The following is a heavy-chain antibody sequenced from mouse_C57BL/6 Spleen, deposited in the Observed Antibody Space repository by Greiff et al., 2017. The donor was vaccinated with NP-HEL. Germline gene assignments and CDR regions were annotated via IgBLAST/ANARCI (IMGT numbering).Heavy chain of an antibody. Sequence: EVKVVESGGGLVQPGGSLKLSCAASGFTFSDYYMYWVRQTPEKRLEWVAYISNGGGSTYYPDTVKGRFTISRDNAKNTLYLQMSRLKSEDTAMYYCARRGWDDYFDYWGQGTTLTVSS. D-gene: IGHD4-1*01. CDR3: ARRGWDDYFDY. CDR2: ISNGGGST. J-gene: IGHJ2*01. CDR1: GFTFSDYY. V-gene: IGHV5-12*01.